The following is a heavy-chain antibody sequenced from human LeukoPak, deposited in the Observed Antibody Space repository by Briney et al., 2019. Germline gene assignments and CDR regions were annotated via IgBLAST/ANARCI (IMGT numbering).Heavy chain of an antibody. D-gene: IGHD3/OR15-3a*01. CDR3: ARTGLGLYSFDY. Sequence: TGGSLRLSCVASGFTFSDYYMSWIRQAPGKGLEWVSYISSSGSTISYADSVKGRFTISRDNAKNSLYLQMNSLRAEDTAVYYCARTGLGLYSFDYWGQGIQVTISS. V-gene: IGHV3-11*04. CDR2: ISSSGSTI. J-gene: IGHJ4*02. CDR1: GFTFSDYY.